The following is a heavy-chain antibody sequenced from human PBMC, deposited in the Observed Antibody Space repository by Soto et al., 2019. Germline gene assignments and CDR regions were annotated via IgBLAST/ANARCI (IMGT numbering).Heavy chain of an antibody. CDR1: GGSMSSNY. J-gene: IGHJ4*02. D-gene: IGHD4-17*01. CDR2: IYYTGST. V-gene: IGHV4-59*01. Sequence: QVQLQESGPGLVTPSETLSLTCTVSGGSMSSNYWTLIRQSPGKGLEWIGYIYYTGSTKYNPSLKSRVTISLDTSKNQFSLRLTSVTSADTAVYYCARGGSYGDFFDYWGQGAQVTVSS. CDR3: ARGGSYGDFFDY.